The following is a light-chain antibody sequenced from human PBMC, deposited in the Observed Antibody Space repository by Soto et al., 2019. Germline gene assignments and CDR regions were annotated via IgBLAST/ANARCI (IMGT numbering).Light chain of an antibody. J-gene: IGKJ3*01. V-gene: IGKV4-1*01. CDR1: QSVLYNSNNKNY. Sequence: DIVMTQSPDSLAVSLGERATINCRSSQSVLYNSNNKNYLAWYQQKPGQPPKLLIYWASTRESGVPDRFSGSGSGTDFTLTISSLQAEDVAVYYRQQYYNTPFTFGPGTRVDI. CDR2: WAS. CDR3: QQYYNTPFT.